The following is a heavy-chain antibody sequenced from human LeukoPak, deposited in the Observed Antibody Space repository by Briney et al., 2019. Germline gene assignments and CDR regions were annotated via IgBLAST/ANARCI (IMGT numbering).Heavy chain of an antibody. Sequence: GGSLRLSCAASGFTFSSYWMSWVRQAPGKGLEWVANIKQDGSEKYYVDSVKGRFTISRDNAKNSLYLQMNSLRAEDTAVYYCAREGVGELDYYYYGMDVWGQGTTVTVSS. CDR2: IKQDGSEK. CDR3: AREGVGELDYYYYGMDV. CDR1: GFTFSSYW. V-gene: IGHV3-7*01. J-gene: IGHJ6*02. D-gene: IGHD3-10*01.